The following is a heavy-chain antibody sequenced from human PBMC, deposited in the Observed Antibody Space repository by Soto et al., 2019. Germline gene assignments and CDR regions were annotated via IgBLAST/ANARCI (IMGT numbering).Heavy chain of an antibody. Sequence: QVQLVQSGAEVSEPGSSVKVSCKTSGGTLTDYIISWVRQAPGQGLEWMGRIAPMIGIADYARKVQGRVTITADRSTNTAYVEVSSLRPEDTAIYYCAKDRSDYGDFVFDNWGRGTLVTVSS. CDR1: GGTLTDYI. J-gene: IGHJ4*02. D-gene: IGHD4-17*01. CDR2: IAPMIGIA. CDR3: AKDRSDYGDFVFDN. V-gene: IGHV1-69*08.